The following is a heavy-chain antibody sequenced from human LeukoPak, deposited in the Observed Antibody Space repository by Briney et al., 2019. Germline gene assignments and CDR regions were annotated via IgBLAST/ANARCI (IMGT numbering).Heavy chain of an antibody. CDR1: GVSISSYA. J-gene: IGHJ4*02. D-gene: IGHD3-9*01. Sequence: SETLSLTCTVSGVSISSYARSWIRQPPGKGLEWIGDICYSGSTNYNPSLKSRVTISVDTSKNQFSLKLSSVTAADTAVYYCARHLTYYDILTGHKPLYYFDCGGQGTLVTVSS. V-gene: IGHV4-59*01. CDR3: ARHLTYYDILTGHKPLYYFDC. CDR2: ICYSGST.